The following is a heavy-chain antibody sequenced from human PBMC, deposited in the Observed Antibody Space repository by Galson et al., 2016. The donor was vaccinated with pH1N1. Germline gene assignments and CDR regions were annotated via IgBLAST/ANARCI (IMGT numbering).Heavy chain of an antibody. Sequence: SVKVSCKASRDTFINYAFSWVRQAPGKGLEWMGGIIPILGAPNYAQNFQGRVTISTDKSTTTAYMELTGLTSGDTAIYYCARMSSGYNTIDSWGQGTLITDSS. V-gene: IGHV1-69*10. J-gene: IGHJ4*02. CDR2: IIPILGAP. CDR3: ARMSSGYNTIDS. D-gene: IGHD6-25*01. CDR1: RDTFINYA.